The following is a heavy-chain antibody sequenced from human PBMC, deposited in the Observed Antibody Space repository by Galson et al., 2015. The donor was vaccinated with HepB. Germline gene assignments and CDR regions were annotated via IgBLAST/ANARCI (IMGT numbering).Heavy chain of an antibody. D-gene: IGHD4-17*01. Sequence: SLRLSCAASGFTFSDYYMSWIRQAPGKGLEWVSYISSSAIYTNYADSVKGRFTISRDNAKNSLHIRMNSLRAEDTAVYYCARVAASDYGDHAHFDYWGQGTLVTVSS. CDR3: ARVAASDYGDHAHFDY. CDR1: GFTFSDYY. V-gene: IGHV3-11*06. J-gene: IGHJ4*02. CDR2: ISSSAIYT.